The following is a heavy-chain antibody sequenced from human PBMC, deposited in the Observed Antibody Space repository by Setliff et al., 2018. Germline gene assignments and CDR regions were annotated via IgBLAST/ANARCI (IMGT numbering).Heavy chain of an antibody. D-gene: IGHD3-10*01. Sequence: SLRLSCTASGLSYINDWVSWVRQAPGKGLEWLSKISGTGNTVYYADSVRGRFTISRDNAKNSLYLQMNIVRAEDTAVYYCARDSLHKLLWVTESSDGVDVWGEGTTVTVSS. CDR3: ARDSLHKLLWVTESSDGVDV. CDR2: ISGTGNTV. V-gene: IGHV3-48*03. CDR1: GLSYINDW. J-gene: IGHJ6*04.